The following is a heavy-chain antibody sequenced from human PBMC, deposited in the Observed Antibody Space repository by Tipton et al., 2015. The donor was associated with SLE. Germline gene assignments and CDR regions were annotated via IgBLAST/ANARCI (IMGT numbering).Heavy chain of an antibody. CDR1: GFTFSSYG. CDR3: ARGDYYDSSGYYDPFDY. J-gene: IGHJ4*02. V-gene: IGHV3-30*02. CDR2: IRYDGSNK. Sequence: SLRLSCAASGFTFSSYGMHWVRQAPGKGLEWVAFIRYDGSNKYYADSVKGRFTISRDNSKNTLYLQMNSLRAEDTAVYYCARGDYYDSSGYYDPFDYWGQGTLVTVSS. D-gene: IGHD3-22*01.